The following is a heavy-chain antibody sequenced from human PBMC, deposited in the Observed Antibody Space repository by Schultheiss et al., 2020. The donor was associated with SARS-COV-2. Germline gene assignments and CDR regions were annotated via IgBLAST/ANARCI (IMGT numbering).Heavy chain of an antibody. Sequence: GGSLRLSCAASGFTFSSYWMSWVRQAPGKGLEWVANIKQDGSEKYYVDSVKGRFTISRDNAKNSLYLQMNSLRAEDTAVYYCARGAYKSLWFGELSFDFDYWGQGTLVTVSS. V-gene: IGHV3-7*01. CDR1: GFTFSSYW. CDR3: ARGAYKSLWFGELSFDFDY. CDR2: IKQDGSEK. D-gene: IGHD3-10*01. J-gene: IGHJ4*02.